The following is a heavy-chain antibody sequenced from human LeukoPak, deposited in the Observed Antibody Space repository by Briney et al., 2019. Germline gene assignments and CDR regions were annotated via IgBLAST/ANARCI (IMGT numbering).Heavy chain of an antibody. CDR1: GFTFGDHA. CDR3: AKDQGLRKYYYYYYMDV. D-gene: IGHD2-21*02. CDR2: TSFNGGAI. V-gene: IGHV3-9*01. J-gene: IGHJ6*03. Sequence: GGSLRLSCVGSGFTFGDHAMHWVRQAPGRGLEWIAGTSFNGGAIGYADSVKGRFTISRDNANQSLYLQMNSLRVEDTALYFCAKDQGLRKYYYYYYMDVWGRGTTVIVS.